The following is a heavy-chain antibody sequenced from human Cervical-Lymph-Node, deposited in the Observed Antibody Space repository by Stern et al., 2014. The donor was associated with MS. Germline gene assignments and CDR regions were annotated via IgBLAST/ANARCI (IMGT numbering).Heavy chain of an antibody. D-gene: IGHD2-2*01. V-gene: IGHV3-73*01. Sequence: EVQLVESGGGLVQPGGSLKLSCAASGFTFSGAVLHWVRQASGKGLEWIGRIRSKAKSHATTYAASVEGRFTISRDDSKNPAYLQMNSLKTDDTAVYYCTRTARGCSTTSCLDPWGQGTLVIVS. J-gene: IGHJ5*02. CDR3: TRTARGCSTTSCLDP. CDR2: IRSKAKSHAT. CDR1: GFTFSGAV.